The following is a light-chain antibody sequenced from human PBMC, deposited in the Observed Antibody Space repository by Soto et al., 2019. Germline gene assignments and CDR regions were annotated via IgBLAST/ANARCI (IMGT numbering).Light chain of an antibody. Sequence: DIQMTQSPSTLSASVGDRVIITCRASQSISSWLAWYQQKPGKAPKLLIYKASSLESGVPSRFSGSGSGTEFTLSISSLQPDDFATYYCQQYGTYSTFGQGTRLEIK. CDR3: QQYGTYST. CDR1: QSISSW. J-gene: IGKJ5*01. CDR2: KAS. V-gene: IGKV1-5*03.